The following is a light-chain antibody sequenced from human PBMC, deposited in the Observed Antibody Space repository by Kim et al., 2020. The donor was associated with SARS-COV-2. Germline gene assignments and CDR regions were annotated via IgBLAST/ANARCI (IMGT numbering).Light chain of an antibody. V-gene: IGLV3-1*01. CDR3: QAWDSSTYV. Sequence: SYELTQPPSVSVSPGQTASISCSGDKLGDKYACWYQQKPGQSPVVVIYQDTKRPSGIPERFSGSNSGNTATLTISGTQAMDEADYYCQAWDSSTYVFGPG. J-gene: IGLJ1*01. CDR1: KLGDKY. CDR2: QDT.